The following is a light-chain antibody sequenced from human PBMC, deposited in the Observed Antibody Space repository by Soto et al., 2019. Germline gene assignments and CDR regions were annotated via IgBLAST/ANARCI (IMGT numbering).Light chain of an antibody. CDR2: EVS. V-gene: IGKV1-5*03. J-gene: IGKJ2*01. Sequence: DIQMTQSPSTLFASIGDRVTITCRASQSITKWLGWHQQKTGKAPKLLIYEVSKLPGVVPSRFTGRGSGTKFALSISNLQPDDFATYDCQNFHSNSYIFGLGTEL. CDR1: QSITKW. CDR3: QNFHSNSYI.